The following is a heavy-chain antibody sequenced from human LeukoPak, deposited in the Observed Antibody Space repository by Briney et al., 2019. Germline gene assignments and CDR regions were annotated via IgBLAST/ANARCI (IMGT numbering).Heavy chain of an antibody. CDR2: IYYSGST. CDR3: ARHSSPDYYDSSGFDY. V-gene: IGHV4-59*08. D-gene: IGHD3-22*01. CDR1: GFTFSNYA. J-gene: IGHJ4*02. Sequence: GSLRLSCAASGFTFSNYAMTWIRQPPGKGLEWIGYIYYSGSTNYNPSLKSRVTISVDTSKNQFSLKLSSVTAADTAVYYCARHSSPDYYDSSGFDYWGQGTLVTVSS.